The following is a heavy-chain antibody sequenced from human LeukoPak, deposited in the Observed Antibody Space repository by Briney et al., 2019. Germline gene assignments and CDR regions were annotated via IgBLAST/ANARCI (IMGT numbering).Heavy chain of an antibody. J-gene: IGHJ5*02. D-gene: IGHD6-19*01. CDR3: ARAQPGIPVAALLDP. V-gene: IGHV4-4*09. CDR2: IFTTGMT. CDR1: GGSINNYY. Sequence: SETLSLTCTVSGGSINNYYWSWIRQPPGKGLEWIGYIFTTGMTNHNPSLKSRVTMSIDTPKTQFSLNLSSVTAADTAVYYCARAQPGIPVAALLDPWGRGTLVIVSS.